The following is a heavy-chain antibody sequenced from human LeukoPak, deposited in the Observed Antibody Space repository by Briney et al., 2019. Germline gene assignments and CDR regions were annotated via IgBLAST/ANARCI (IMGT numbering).Heavy chain of an antibody. CDR3: AKDRGEDGDYYYYYYMDV. Sequence: PGGSLRLSCAASGFTFSSHAMSWVRQAPGKGLEWVSAISGSGGSTHYADSVKGRFIISRDKSKNSLYLQMNSLRAEDTAVYYCAKDRGEDGDYYYYYYMDVWGKGTTVTISS. D-gene: IGHD4-17*01. V-gene: IGHV3-23*01. CDR1: GFTFSSHA. CDR2: ISGSGGST. J-gene: IGHJ6*03.